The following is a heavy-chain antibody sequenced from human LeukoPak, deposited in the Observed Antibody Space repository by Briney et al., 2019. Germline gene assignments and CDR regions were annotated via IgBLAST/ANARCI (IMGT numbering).Heavy chain of an antibody. CDR1: GFTVSSNY. CDR2: IYSGGST. Sequence: GGSLRLSCAASGFTVSSNYMSWVRQAPGKGLEWVSVIYSGGSTYHADSVKGRFTISRDNSKNTLYLQMNSLRAEDTAVYYCARDQVVPAADYYYYYGMDVWGKGTTVTVSS. D-gene: IGHD2-2*01. CDR3: ARDQVVPAADYYYYYGMDV. V-gene: IGHV3-53*01. J-gene: IGHJ6*04.